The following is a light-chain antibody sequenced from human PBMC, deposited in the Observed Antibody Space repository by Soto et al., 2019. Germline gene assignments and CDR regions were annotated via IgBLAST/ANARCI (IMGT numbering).Light chain of an antibody. J-gene: IGKJ3*01. CDR1: QSISIY. Sequence: DIQMTQSPSSLSASVGDRVTITCRASQSISIYLHWYQQKPGKAPKLLIYDASSLQSGVPSRFSGSGSGTDFTLTISSLQPEDFATYYCQQSYNTPLGFGPGTKVDIK. CDR3: QQSYNTPLG. CDR2: DAS. V-gene: IGKV1-39*01.